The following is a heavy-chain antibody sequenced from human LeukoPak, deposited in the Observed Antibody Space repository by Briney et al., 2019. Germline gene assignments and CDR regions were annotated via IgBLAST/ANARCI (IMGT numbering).Heavy chain of an antibody. D-gene: IGHD6-19*01. CDR3: ARSPLAVAGMGEYFDY. V-gene: IGHV4-61*02. CDR1: GGSISSGSYY. J-gene: IGHJ4*02. CDR2: IYTSGST. Sequence: PSETLSLTCTVSGGSISSGSYYWSWIRQPAGKGLEWIGRIYTSGSTNYNPSLKSRVTISVDTSKNQFSLKLSSATAADTAVYYCARSPLAVAGMGEYFDYWGQGTLVTVSS.